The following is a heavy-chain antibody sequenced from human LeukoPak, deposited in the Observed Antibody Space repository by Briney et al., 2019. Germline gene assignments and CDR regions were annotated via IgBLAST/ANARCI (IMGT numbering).Heavy chain of an antibody. CDR2: ITNSGSPI. CDR1: GFMFSIYN. J-gene: IGHJ4*02. V-gene: IGHV3-48*02. Sequence: GGSLRLSCTTSGFMFSIYNMNWIRQAPGKGLEWISFITNSGSPIYYADSVRGRFTVSRDRAKNSLYLQMSSLRDEDTAVYYCARGRTSSWYFDYWGQGTLVTVSS. D-gene: IGHD6-13*01. CDR3: ARGRTSSWYFDY.